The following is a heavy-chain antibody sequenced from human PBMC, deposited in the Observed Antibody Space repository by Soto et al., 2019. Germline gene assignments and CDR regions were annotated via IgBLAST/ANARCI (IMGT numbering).Heavy chain of an antibody. J-gene: IGHJ4*02. CDR2: INPNRGGT. Sequence: ASVKVSCKASGYTFTGYYMHWVRQAPGQGLEWMGWINPNRGGTNYAQKFQGRVTMTRDTSISPAYMVLSRLRSDDTAVYYCARDCLAIVVVPAAIFDYWGQGTLVTVSS. CDR1: GYTFTGYY. D-gene: IGHD2-2*03. CDR3: ARDCLAIVVVPAAIFDY. V-gene: IGHV1-2*02.